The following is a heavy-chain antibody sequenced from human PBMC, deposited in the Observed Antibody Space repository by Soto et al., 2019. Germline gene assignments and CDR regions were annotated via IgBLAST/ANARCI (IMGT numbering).Heavy chain of an antibody. CDR3: ARHEGQIAAAIDY. Sequence: SETLSLTCAVSGGSISSGGYSWSWIRQPPGKGLEWIGYIYHSGSTYYNPSLKSRVTISVDRSKNQFSLKLSSVTAADTAVYYCARHEGQIAAAIDYWGQGTLVTVSS. CDR1: GGSISSGGYS. V-gene: IGHV4-30-2*01. D-gene: IGHD6-13*01. CDR2: IYHSGST. J-gene: IGHJ4*02.